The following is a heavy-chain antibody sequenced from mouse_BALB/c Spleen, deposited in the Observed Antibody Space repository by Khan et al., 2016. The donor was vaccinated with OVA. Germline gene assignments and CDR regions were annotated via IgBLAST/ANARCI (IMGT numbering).Heavy chain of an antibody. CDR2: INTYTGEP. Sequence: QIQLVQSGHELKKPGETVKISCKASGYTLTNYGMNWVKQAPGKGLKWMGWINTYTGEPTYAEDFKGRIAFSLETSASTAYLLINNLKNEDTATXFCARSNGNYWFAYWGQGTLVTVSA. D-gene: IGHD2-1*01. J-gene: IGHJ3*01. CDR3: ARSNGNYWFAY. CDR1: GYTLTNYG. V-gene: IGHV9-3-1*01.